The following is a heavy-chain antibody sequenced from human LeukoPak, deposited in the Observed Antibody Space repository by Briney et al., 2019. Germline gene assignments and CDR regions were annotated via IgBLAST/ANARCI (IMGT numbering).Heavy chain of an antibody. CDR1: GGSITNSNYY. CDR3: ARQKTGEDPDLGYCSGDGCYSFHY. V-gene: IGHV4-39*01. Sequence: SETLSLTCTVSGGSITNSNYYWGWIRQPPGKGLEWIGTIFYSGSTNYNPSLKSRVTISVDTSKNQFSLKLSSVTAADTAVYYWARQKTGEDPDLGYCSGDGCYSFHYWGPGTLVTVSS. CDR2: IFYSGST. J-gene: IGHJ4*02. D-gene: IGHD2-15*01.